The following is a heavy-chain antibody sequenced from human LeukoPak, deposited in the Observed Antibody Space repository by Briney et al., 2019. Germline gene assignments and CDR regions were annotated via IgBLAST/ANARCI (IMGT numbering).Heavy chain of an antibody. CDR3: ARGPGDLYCGGDCYSAAFDI. J-gene: IGHJ3*02. D-gene: IGHD2-21*02. CDR1: GGSFSAYY. Sequence: SETLSLTCAVYGGSFSAYYWSWIRQPPGKGLEWIGEINHSGSTNYNPSLKSRVTISVDTSKNQFSLKLSSVTAADTAVYYCARGPGDLYCGGDCYSAAFDIWGQGTMVTVSS. V-gene: IGHV4-34*01. CDR2: INHSGST.